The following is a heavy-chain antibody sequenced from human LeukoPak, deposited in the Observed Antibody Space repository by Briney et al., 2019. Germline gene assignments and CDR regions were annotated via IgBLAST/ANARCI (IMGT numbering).Heavy chain of an antibody. Sequence: GGSLRLSCAVSEFTFSNYAMHWVRQPPGKGLEWVAVVSSHGNDGYYADSVRGRFTISRDNSKNTLYLQIDSLRLEDTAIYYCTRDAYNFNDFDYWGQGTLVTVSS. CDR1: EFTFSNYA. V-gene: IGHV3-30*17. J-gene: IGHJ4*02. CDR3: TRDAYNFNDFDY. D-gene: IGHD5-24*01. CDR2: VSSHGNDG.